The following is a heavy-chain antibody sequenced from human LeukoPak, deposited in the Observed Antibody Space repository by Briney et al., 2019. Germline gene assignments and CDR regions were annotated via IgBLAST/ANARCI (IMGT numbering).Heavy chain of an antibody. D-gene: IGHD3-10*01. Sequence: GGSLRLSCGASGFTFSNYGMLWVRQAPGEGLDWVAFIRYDGNNKLYADSVKGRFTISRDNSKNTLYLHMNSLIAEDTAVYYCAKDSSGSGSYDFGDYWGQGTVVTVSS. CDR3: AKDSSGSGSYDFGDY. CDR2: IRYDGNNK. V-gene: IGHV3-30*02. J-gene: IGHJ4*02. CDR1: GFTFSNYG.